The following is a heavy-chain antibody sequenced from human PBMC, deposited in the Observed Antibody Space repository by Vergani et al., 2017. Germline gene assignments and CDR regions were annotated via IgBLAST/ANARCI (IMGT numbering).Heavy chain of an antibody. Sequence: EVQLVESGGGLVKPGGSLRLSCAASGFTFSSYWMSWVRQAPGKGLEWVANIKQDGSEKYYVDSVKGRFTISRDNAKNSLYLQMNSLRAEDTAVYYCARDGAEGATATGSFDYWGQGTLVTVSS. CDR3: ARDGAEGATATGSFDY. D-gene: IGHD1-26*01. V-gene: IGHV3-7*01. CDR2: IKQDGSEK. J-gene: IGHJ4*02. CDR1: GFTFSSYW.